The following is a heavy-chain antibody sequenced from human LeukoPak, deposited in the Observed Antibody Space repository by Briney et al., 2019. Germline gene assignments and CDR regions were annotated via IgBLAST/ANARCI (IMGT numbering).Heavy chain of an antibody. D-gene: IGHD6-13*01. CDR2: IYYSGST. V-gene: IGHV4-59*01. CDR1: GGSLSTNY. CDR3: ARGRSSWVDY. Sequence: PSETLSLTCTVSGGSLSTNYWSWIRQPPGKGLEWIGYIYYSGSTNYNPSLKSRVTISVDTSKNQFSLKLSSVTAADTAVYYCARGRSSWVDYWGQGTLVTVSS. J-gene: IGHJ4*02.